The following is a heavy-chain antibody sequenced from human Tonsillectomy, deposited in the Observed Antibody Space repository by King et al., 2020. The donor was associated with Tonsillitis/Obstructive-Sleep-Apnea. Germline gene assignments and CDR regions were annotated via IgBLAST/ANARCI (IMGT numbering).Heavy chain of an antibody. Sequence: DVQLVESGAEMKKAGESLKISCKGSGYRFANYWIVWVRQKPGKGLEWMGVIRPRDSDSKYRPSFQGQVTVSADKFISTAYLQWSSLKVSDSATYYCARLSNVDFWALTFDYWGQGTQVTVSS. CDR3: ARLSNVDFWALTFDY. J-gene: IGHJ4*02. D-gene: IGHD3/OR15-3a*01. CDR2: IRPRDSDS. V-gene: IGHV5-51*01. CDR1: GYRFANYW.